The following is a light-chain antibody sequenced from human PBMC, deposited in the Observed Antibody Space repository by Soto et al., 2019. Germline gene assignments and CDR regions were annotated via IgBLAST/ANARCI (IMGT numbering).Light chain of an antibody. V-gene: IGKV3-20*01. J-gene: IGKJ1*01. CDR2: GAS. CDR3: QQYGSSPTWT. CDR1: QSVSSSY. Sequence: TQSPGTLSLSPGERATLSCRASQSVSSSYLAWYQQKPGQAHRLLIYGASSRATGIPDRFSGSGSGTDFTLTISRLEPEDFAVYYCQQYGSSPTWTFGQGTKVDIK.